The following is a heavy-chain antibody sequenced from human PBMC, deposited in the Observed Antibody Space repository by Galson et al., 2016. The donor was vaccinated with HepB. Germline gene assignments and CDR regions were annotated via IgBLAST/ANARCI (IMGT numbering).Heavy chain of an antibody. J-gene: IGHJ4*02. CDR2: IYWNDDT. Sequence: PALVKPTQTLTLTCTFSGFSLSTSGVGVGWIRQPPGKALEWLALIYWNDDTRHSASLKIRLTITKDSSKNQLVLTWTNMDPVDTATYYCAHRLRGKGVVSNNYFDYWGQGTLVTVSS. V-gene: IGHV2-5*01. CDR1: GFSLSTSGVG. D-gene: IGHD3-3*01. CDR3: AHRLRGKGVVSNNYFDY.